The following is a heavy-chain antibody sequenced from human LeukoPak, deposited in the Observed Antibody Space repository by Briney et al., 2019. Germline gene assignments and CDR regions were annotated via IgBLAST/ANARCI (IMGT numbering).Heavy chain of an antibody. CDR1: GFTFSSFW. V-gene: IGHV3-74*01. CDR2: ITPDGDGS. J-gene: IGHJ4*02. D-gene: IGHD3-22*01. CDR3: ARDPNNYDSH. Sequence: PGGSLRLSCAASGFTFSSFWMHWVRQVPGKGLEWVSRITPDGDGSTYAASVQGRFTISRDNAKDTVYLQISNLRAEDTALYYCARDPNNYDSHLGQGTLVTVSS.